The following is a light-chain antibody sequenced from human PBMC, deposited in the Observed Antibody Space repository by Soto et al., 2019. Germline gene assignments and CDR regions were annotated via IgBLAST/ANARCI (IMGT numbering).Light chain of an antibody. CDR1: QSISTW. Sequence: DIQMTQSPSTLSASVGDRVTVTCRASQSISTWLGWYKQKPGKAPTLLIYDASSLKSGVPSRFSGSGSGTNFTLTISSLQPDDFATYYCQQYHTYSSITFGQGTRLEIK. J-gene: IGKJ5*01. CDR2: DAS. V-gene: IGKV1-5*01. CDR3: QQYHTYSSIT.